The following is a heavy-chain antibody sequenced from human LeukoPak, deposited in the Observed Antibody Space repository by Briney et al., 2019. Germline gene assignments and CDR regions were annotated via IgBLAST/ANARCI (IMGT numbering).Heavy chain of an antibody. CDR2: IYTSGST. CDR3: ARLQPYYYDSSGYEFYFDY. D-gene: IGHD3-22*01. J-gene: IGHJ4*02. CDR1: GGSISSYY. V-gene: IGHV4-4*07. Sequence: SETLSLACTVSGGSISSYYWSWIRQPAGKGLEWIGRIYTSGSTNYNPSLKSRVTMSVDTSKNQFSLKLSSVTAADTAVYYCARLQPYYYDSSGYEFYFDYWGQGTLVTVSS.